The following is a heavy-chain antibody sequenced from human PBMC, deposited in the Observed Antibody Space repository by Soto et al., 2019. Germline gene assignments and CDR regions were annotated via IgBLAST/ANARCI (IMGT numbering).Heavy chain of an antibody. CDR3: AREKNSGYYRTVDY. CDR2: VTHDGTER. Sequence: GGSLRLSCAASGVTLSGHGLHWVRQAPGKGLEWVAVVTHDGTERHYPDSVKGRFTITRDISKNTFYLQMNSLRVEDTAMYFCAREKNSGYYRTVDYWGQGTLVTVSS. V-gene: IGHV3-30*03. D-gene: IGHD3-10*01. J-gene: IGHJ4*02. CDR1: GVTLSGHG.